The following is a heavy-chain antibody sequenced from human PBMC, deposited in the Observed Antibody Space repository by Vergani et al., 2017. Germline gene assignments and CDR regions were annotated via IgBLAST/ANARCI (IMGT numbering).Heavy chain of an antibody. V-gene: IGHV4-59*01. J-gene: IGHJ4*02. D-gene: IGHD1-14*01. CDR3: ARSIVSRNPPDYFDN. CDR1: GGSLSGYY. Sequence: QVQLQESGPGLVRPSETLSLTCTVSGGSLSGYYWNWIRQTPGEGLEWILYVEDSGYFNYNPSLKTRVSMSSDTSNNQFSLMLSSVTVADTAVYYCARSIVSRNPPDYFDNWGQGTLVTVSS. CDR2: VEDSGYF.